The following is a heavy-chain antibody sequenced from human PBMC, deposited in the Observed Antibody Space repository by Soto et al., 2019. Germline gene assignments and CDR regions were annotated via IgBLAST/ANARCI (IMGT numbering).Heavy chain of an antibody. CDR2: IYWDDDK. D-gene: IGHD3-3*01. CDR3: AHRVLRTVFGLVTTTAIYFDF. J-gene: IGHJ4*02. Sequence: QITLNESGPTQVKPRQNLTLTCTFSGFSLTTSGVGVGGIRQSPGKAPEWLALIYWDDDKRYSPSLKSRLTITKDTPKNQVVLTMADLDPADTATYYCAHRVLRTVFGLVTTTAIYFDFWGQGPPVAVSS. V-gene: IGHV2-5*02. CDR1: GFSLTTSGVG.